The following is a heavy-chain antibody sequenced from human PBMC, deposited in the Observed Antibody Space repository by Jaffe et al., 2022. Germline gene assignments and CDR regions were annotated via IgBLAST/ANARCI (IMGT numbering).Heavy chain of an antibody. J-gene: IGHJ4*02. CDR1: GGSISSSFTYY. CDR2: IYYSGST. Sequence: QLQVQESGPGLVKPSETLTLTCTVSGGSISSSFTYYWGWIRQPPGKGLEWIGSIYYSGSTYYNPSLKSRVTISVDTSKNQFSLKLSSVTAADTAVYYCARQIGYCSGGTCYRLFTGGYFDNWGQGTLVTVSS. CDR3: ARQIGYCSGGTCYRLFTGGYFDN. D-gene: IGHD2-15*01. V-gene: IGHV4-39*01.